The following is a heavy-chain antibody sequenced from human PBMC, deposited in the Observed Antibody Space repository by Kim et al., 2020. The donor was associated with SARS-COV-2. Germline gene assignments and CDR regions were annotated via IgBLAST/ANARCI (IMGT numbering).Heavy chain of an antibody. V-gene: IGHV3-74*01. D-gene: IGHD6-19*01. CDR3: ARRQFTSSWYYFDY. J-gene: IGHJ4*02. CDR1: GFTFSSHW. Sequence: GGSLRLSCAASGFTFSSHWMHWVRQAPGKGLVWVSRINSDGTTTSYGDSVKGRFTISRDNAKNTLYLPMNSLTAEDTAVYYCARRQFTSSWYYFDYWGQG. CDR2: INSDGTTT.